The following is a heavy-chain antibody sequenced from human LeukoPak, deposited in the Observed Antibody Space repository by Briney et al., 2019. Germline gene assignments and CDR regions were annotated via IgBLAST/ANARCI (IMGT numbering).Heavy chain of an antibody. Sequence: GGSLRLSCAASGFTFSTYIMNWVRQAPGKGLEWVSSISSSTNYIYYADSVKGRFTISRDNAKNSLYLQMNSLRVEDTALYYCARGFRNGPFDCWGQGTLVTVSS. CDR3: ARGFRNGPFDC. CDR1: GFTFSTYI. V-gene: IGHV3-21*04. D-gene: IGHD2-8*01. J-gene: IGHJ4*02. CDR2: ISSSTNYI.